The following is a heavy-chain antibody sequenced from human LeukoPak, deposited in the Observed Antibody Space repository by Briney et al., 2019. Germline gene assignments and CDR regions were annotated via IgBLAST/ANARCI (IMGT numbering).Heavy chain of an antibody. CDR2: IYPGDSDT. CDR3: ARLLPPYNWNDSERSPFYLQYYGMDV. V-gene: IGHV5-51*01. Sequence: GESLKISCKGSGYSFTSYWIGWVRQMPGKGLEWMGSIYPGDSDTRYSPSFQGQVTISADKSISTAYLQWSSLKASDTAMYYCARLLPPYNWNDSERSPFYLQYYGMDVWGKGSTVTVSS. D-gene: IGHD1-1*01. CDR1: GYSFTSYW. J-gene: IGHJ6*04.